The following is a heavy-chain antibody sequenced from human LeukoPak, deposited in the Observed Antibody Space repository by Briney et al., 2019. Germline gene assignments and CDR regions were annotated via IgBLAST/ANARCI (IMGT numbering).Heavy chain of an antibody. CDR1: AYTSTNSG. D-gene: IGHD3-9*01. CDR3: ARVRLTGNLGRGFFDY. Sequence: ASVKVSCKASAYTSTNSGVSWLRDAPEQGLEWMGWISLHNGNTNHAQKYQGRVIVTTDTSTSTAYMELRSLRSDDTAVYYCARVRLTGNLGRGFFDYWGQGTLVTVSS. V-gene: IGHV1-18*01. J-gene: IGHJ4*02. CDR2: ISLHNGNT.